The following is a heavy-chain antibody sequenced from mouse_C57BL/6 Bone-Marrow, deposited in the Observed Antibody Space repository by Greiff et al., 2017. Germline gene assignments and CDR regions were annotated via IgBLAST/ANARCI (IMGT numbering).Heavy chain of an antibody. Sequence: EVQRVESGPGLVKPSQSLSLTCSVTGYSITSGYYWNWIRQFPGNKLEWMGYISYDGSNNYNPSLKTRISITRDTSKNQFFLKLNSVTTEDTATYYCARGLAWFAYWGQGTLVTVSA. CDR3: ARGLAWFAY. CDR1: GYSITSGYY. CDR2: ISYDGSN. J-gene: IGHJ3*01. D-gene: IGHD3-1*01. V-gene: IGHV3-6*01.